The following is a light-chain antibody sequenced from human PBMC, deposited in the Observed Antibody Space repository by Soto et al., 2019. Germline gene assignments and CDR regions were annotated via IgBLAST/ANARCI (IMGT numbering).Light chain of an antibody. CDR2: AAS. CDR3: LQHNTYPFT. V-gene: IGKV1-17*01. J-gene: IGKJ4*01. CDR1: QDIRND. Sequence: IQLTRPPASLSACVRDRVTITCRASQDIRNDVGWYQQKAGKAPNRLIFAASNLHSGVPSRFSGSRSGTESTLTIASLQPEDFATYYCLQHNTYPFTFGGGTKVDSK.